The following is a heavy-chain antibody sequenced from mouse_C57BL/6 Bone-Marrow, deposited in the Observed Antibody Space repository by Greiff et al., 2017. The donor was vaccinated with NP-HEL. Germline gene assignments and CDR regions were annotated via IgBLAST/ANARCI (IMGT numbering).Heavy chain of an antibody. J-gene: IGHJ4*01. V-gene: IGHV1-69*01. CDR1: GYTFTSYW. CDR3: ARRSYYGSSYGLYYYAMDY. Sequence: QVQLQQPGAELVMPGASVKLSCKASGYTFTSYWMHWVKQRPGQGLEWIGEIDPSDSYTNYNQKFKDKSTLTVDKSSSTAYMQLSSLTSEDSEVYYWARRSYYGSSYGLYYYAMDYWGQGTSVTVSS. D-gene: IGHD1-1*01. CDR2: IDPSDSYT.